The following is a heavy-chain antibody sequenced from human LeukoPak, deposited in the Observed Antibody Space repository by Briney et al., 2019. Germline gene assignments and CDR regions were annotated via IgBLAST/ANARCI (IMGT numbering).Heavy chain of an antibody. D-gene: IGHD6-13*01. CDR3: AKDPGQQTFPYYYYYGMDV. J-gene: IGHJ6*02. Sequence: GGSLRLSCAASGFTFSSYGMHWVRQAPGKGLEWVAVIWYDGSNKYYADSVKGRFTISRDNSKNTLYLQMNSLRAEDTAVYYCAKDPGQQTFPYYYYYGMDVWGQGTTVTVSS. CDR2: IWYDGSNK. CDR1: GFTFSSYG. V-gene: IGHV3-33*06.